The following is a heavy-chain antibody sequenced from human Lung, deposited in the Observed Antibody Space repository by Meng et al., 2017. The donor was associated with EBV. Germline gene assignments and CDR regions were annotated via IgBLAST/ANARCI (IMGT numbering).Heavy chain of an antibody. Sequence: QAQLVQPGGVAKKPGXSLTVSCKASGYTSTNYGITWARQAPGQGLEWMGGLIPVLNKAKSAPRFQERVTFTADETTTTAYMELSSLTFEDTAVYFCARGRGNQPLFDFWGQGTLVTVSS. J-gene: IGHJ4*02. CDR1: GYTSTNYG. D-gene: IGHD2/OR15-2a*01. CDR3: ARGRGNQPLFDF. CDR2: LIPVLNKA. V-gene: IGHV1-69*10.